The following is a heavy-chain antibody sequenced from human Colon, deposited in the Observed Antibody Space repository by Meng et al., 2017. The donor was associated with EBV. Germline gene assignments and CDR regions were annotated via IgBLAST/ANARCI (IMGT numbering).Heavy chain of an antibody. D-gene: IGHD3-10*01. J-gene: IGHJ5*02. CDR1: XFSLNTTGVG. CDR2: IYWDDDK. CDR3: AHSRFMVRGVITWFDP. V-gene: IGHV2-5*02. Sequence: QITLKESGPTLVKPTQTLTLPCTXXXFSLNTTGVGVGWIRQPPGEALEWLALIYWDDDKRYSPSLKSRFTITKDTSKNQVVLTMTNMDPVDTATYYCAHSRFMVRGVITWFDPWGQGTRVTVSS.